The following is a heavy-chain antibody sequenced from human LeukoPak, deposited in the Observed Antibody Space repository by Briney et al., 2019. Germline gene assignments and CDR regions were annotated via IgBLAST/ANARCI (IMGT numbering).Heavy chain of an antibody. Sequence: LPGGSLRLSCAASGFSVSNTYMSWARQAPGKGLEWVSIIYSGGNTYYADSVKGRFTISRDNSKNTLYLQMNRLRPEDTAVYYCARGTVTAPDYWGQGTLVTVSS. CDR3: ARGTVTAPDY. D-gene: IGHD2-21*02. J-gene: IGHJ4*02. CDR1: GFSVSNTY. V-gene: IGHV3-53*01. CDR2: IYSGGNT.